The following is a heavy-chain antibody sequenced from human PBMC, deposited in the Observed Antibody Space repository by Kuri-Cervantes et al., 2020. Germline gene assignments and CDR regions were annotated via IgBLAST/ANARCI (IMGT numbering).Heavy chain of an antibody. CDR3: TRLGGYDY. CDR2: IYPGYSDT. D-gene: IGHD3-10*01. Sequence: KVSCKGSGYSFTSYWIRWVRQTPGKGLEWMGIIYPGYSDTRYNPSFQGQVTISADKSISTAYPQWSSLKASVTAMYYCTRLGGYDYWGQGTLVTVSS. CDR1: GYSFTSYW. J-gene: IGHJ4*02. V-gene: IGHV5-51*01.